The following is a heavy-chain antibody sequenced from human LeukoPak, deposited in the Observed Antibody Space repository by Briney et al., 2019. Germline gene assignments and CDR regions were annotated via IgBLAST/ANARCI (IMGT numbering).Heavy chain of an antibody. V-gene: IGHV4-61*01. CDR2: IYYSGST. J-gene: IGHJ3*02. CDR3: ARERSGYSYAFDI. D-gene: IGHD5-18*01. Sequence: SETLSLTCTVSGFSVTTDSYCWGWIRQPPGKGLEWIGYIYYSGSTNYNPSLESRVTISVDTSKNQFSLKLSSVTAADTAVYYCARERSGYSYAFDIWGQGTMVTVSS. CDR1: GFSVTTDSYC.